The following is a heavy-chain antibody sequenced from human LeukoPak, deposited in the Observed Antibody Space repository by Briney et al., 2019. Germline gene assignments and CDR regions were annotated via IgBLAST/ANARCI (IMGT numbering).Heavy chain of an antibody. J-gene: IGHJ4*02. D-gene: IGHD6-6*01. CDR3: ARTRGSSAAYFDY. V-gene: IGHV1-69*13. CDR1: GGTFSSYA. Sequence: GASVKVSCTASGGTFSSYAISWVRQTPGQGPEWMWGIIPIFGTANYAQKFSGRVTITADESTSTASTELSSLRSEDTAVYYCARTRGSSAAYFDYWGQRTLVTVSS. CDR2: IIPIFGTA.